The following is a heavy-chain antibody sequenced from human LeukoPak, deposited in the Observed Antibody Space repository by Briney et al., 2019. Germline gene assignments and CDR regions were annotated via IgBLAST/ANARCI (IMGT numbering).Heavy chain of an antibody. CDR2: IIPIFGTE. CDR3: ARGIYYYDSSGYYY. V-gene: IGHV1-69*13. CDR1: GGTFSSYA. Sequence: GASVKVSCKASGGTFSSYAISWVRQAPGQGLEWMGGIIPIFGTENYAQKFQGRVTITADESTSTAYMELRSLRSEDTAVYYCARGIYYYDSSGYYYWGQGTLVAVSS. D-gene: IGHD3-22*01. J-gene: IGHJ4*02.